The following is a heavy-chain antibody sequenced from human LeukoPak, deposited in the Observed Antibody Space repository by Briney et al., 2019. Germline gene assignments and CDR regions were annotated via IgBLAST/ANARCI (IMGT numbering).Heavy chain of an antibody. V-gene: IGHV3-7*01. D-gene: IGHD2/OR15-2a*01. CDR2: IKQDGSER. CDR3: ARDGGHSTDFDY. CDR1: GFMFSRHW. J-gene: IGHJ4*02. Sequence: GGSLRLSCAPSGFMFSRHWMSWVRQAPGKGPEWVANIKQDGSERHYVDSVKGRFTISRDNAKNSLYLQMNSLRAEDTAVYYCARDGGHSTDFDYWGQGTLVTVSS.